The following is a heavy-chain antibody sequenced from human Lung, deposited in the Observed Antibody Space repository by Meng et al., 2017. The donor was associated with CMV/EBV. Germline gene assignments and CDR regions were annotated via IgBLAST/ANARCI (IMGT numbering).Heavy chain of an antibody. CDR1: GFTFSDHY. Sequence: QVQMGHVGDEMKKPGAAVKVSCTTSGFTFSDHYIPWVRQAPGQGLEWMGWVNSNNDATKYARKFQGRVSMTRDTSSSTAHMELRRLMSDDTAVYYCVRSSGWSRFDYWGQGTLVTVSS. V-gene: IGHV1-2*02. CDR2: VNSNNDAT. J-gene: IGHJ4*02. CDR3: VRSSGWSRFDY. D-gene: IGHD6-19*01.